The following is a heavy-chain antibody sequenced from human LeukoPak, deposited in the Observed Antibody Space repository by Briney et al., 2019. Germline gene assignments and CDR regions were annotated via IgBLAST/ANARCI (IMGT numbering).Heavy chain of an antibody. CDR3: ARGSGSYQDALDI. J-gene: IGHJ3*02. CDR2: ISYSGGYE. D-gene: IGHD1-26*01. CDR1: GFTFSIYS. Sequence: GGSLRLSCAASGFTFSIYSMNWVRHAPGKGLEWVSSISYSGGYEYFADSVKGRLTISRDNAKNSLFLKRNSLRAEDAAVYYCARGSGSYQDALDIWGEGTKLTVSS. V-gene: IGHV3-21*01.